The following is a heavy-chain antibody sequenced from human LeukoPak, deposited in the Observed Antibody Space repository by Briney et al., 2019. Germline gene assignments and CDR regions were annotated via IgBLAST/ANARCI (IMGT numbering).Heavy chain of an antibody. CDR2: ISGNNDNP. J-gene: IGHJ4*02. CDR1: GYTFSNFG. V-gene: IGHV1-18*01. CDR3: ARDGTSTDDY. Sequence: ASVRVSCKASGYTFSNFGINWVRQAPGQGLEWMGWISGNNDNPNYGQKFQGRFTVTTDSSTNTAYMELTNLRFDDTAAYYCARDGTSTDDYWGQGTLVTVSS. D-gene: IGHD2-2*01.